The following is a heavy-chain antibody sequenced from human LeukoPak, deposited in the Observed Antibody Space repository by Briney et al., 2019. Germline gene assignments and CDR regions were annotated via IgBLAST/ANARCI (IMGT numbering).Heavy chain of an antibody. Sequence: PSETLSLTCTVSGYSISSGYYWGWIRQPPGKGLEWIGSIYHSGSTYYNPSLKSRVTISVDTSKNQFSLKLSSVTAADTAVYYCARGGGSSPYYYYMDVWGKGTTVTVSS. D-gene: IGHD6-13*01. CDR1: GYSISSGYY. V-gene: IGHV4-38-2*02. CDR3: ARGGGSSPYYYYMDV. CDR2: IYHSGST. J-gene: IGHJ6*03.